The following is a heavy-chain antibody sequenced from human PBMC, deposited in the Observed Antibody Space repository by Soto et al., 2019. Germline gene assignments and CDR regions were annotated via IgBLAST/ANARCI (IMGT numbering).Heavy chain of an antibody. D-gene: IGHD6-13*01. V-gene: IGHV3-11*01. CDR2: ISSSGSTI. CDR3: ARGGAAAGAERVRNYYYGMDV. J-gene: IGHJ6*02. CDR1: GFIVSDYY. Sequence: PGGSLRLSCAASGFIVSDYYMSWIRQAPGKGLEWVSYISSSGSTIYYADSVKGRFTISRDNAKNSLYLQMNSLRAEDTAVYYCARGGAAAGAERVRNYYYGMDVWGQGTTVTVSS.